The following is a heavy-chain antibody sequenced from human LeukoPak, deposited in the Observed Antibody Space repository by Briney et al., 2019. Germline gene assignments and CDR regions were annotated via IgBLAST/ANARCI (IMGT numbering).Heavy chain of an antibody. CDR2: IRSSGSSI. D-gene: IGHD1-26*01. J-gene: IGHJ4*02. Sequence: GGSPRLSCAASGFTLSDYYMSWIRQAPGKGLEWISYIRSSGSSIFYADSVKGRFTISRDSAKNSLYLQMNGLRADDTAVYYCARAPSGSCLDYWGQGTLVTVSS. V-gene: IGHV3-11*01. CDR3: ARAPSGSCLDY. CDR1: GFTLSDYY.